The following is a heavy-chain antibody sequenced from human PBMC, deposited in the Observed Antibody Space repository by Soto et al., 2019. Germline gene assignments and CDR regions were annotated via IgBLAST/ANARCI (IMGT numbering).Heavy chain of an antibody. CDR2: MNPNSGNT. CDR3: ARQSIAARRTPPYNWFDA. V-gene: IGHV1-8*01. Sequence: ASVKVSCKASGYTFTSYDINWVRQATGQGLEWMGWMNPNSGNTGYAQKFQGRVTMTRNTSISTAYMELSSLRSEDTAVYYCARQSIAARRTPPYNWFDAWGQGTLVTVSS. D-gene: IGHD6-6*01. J-gene: IGHJ5*02. CDR1: GYTFTSYD.